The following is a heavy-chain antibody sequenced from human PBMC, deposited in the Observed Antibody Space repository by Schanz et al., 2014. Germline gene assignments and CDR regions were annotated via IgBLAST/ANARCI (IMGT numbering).Heavy chain of an antibody. J-gene: IGHJ4*02. CDR2: ISGSGRDT. D-gene: IGHD1-7*01. CDR1: GFTFSAHA. Sequence: EVQLLESGGGLVQPGRSLRLSCGASGFTFSAHAMSWVRQAPGKGPEWFSAISGSGRDTYYAASVKGRFTISRDNSKNTLSLQMNSLTAEDTAVYYCARSGTTNFDYWGQGTQVTVSS. CDR3: ARSGTTNFDY. V-gene: IGHV3-23*01.